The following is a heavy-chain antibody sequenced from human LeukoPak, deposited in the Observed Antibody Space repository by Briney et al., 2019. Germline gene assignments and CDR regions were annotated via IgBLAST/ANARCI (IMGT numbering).Heavy chain of an antibody. V-gene: IGHV3-33*01. D-gene: IGHD3-22*01. CDR1: GFTFSGYA. CDR3: ARGAYYYDSSSTGGAFDI. CDR2: IWYDGTNK. Sequence: GGSLRLSCAASGFTFSGYAMHWVRQAPGKGLEWVAVIWYDGTNKYYPDSVKGRFTISRDNSKNTLYLQMNSLRVEDTAVYYYARGAYYYDSSSTGGAFDIWGQGTMVTVSS. J-gene: IGHJ3*02.